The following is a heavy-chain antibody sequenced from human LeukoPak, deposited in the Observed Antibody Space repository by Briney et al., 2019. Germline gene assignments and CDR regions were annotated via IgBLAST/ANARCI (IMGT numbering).Heavy chain of an antibody. J-gene: IGHJ5*02. CDR2: ISGSGGST. D-gene: IGHD6-19*01. Sequence: GGSLRLSCAASGFTFSSYAMSWVRQAPGRGLEWVSAISGSGGSTYYADSVKGRFTISRDNSKNTLYLQMNSLRAEDTAVYYCAKKPIAVAGPWRFDPWGQGTLVTVSS. CDR1: GFTFSSYA. V-gene: IGHV3-23*01. CDR3: AKKPIAVAGPWRFDP.